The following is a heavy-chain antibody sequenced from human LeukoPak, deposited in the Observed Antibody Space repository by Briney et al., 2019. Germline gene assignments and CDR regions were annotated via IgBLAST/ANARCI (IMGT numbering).Heavy chain of an antibody. CDR2: IDPSDSYT. CDR1: GYSFTSYW. V-gene: IGHV5-10-1*01. CDR3: ATQGPNGDYYYYGMDV. D-gene: IGHD2-8*01. Sequence: GESLKISCKGSGYSFTSYWISWVRQMPGKGLEWMGRIDPSDSYTNYSPSFQGHVTISADKSISTAYLQWSSLKASDTAMYYCATQGPNGDYYYYGMDVWGQGTTVTVSS. J-gene: IGHJ6*02.